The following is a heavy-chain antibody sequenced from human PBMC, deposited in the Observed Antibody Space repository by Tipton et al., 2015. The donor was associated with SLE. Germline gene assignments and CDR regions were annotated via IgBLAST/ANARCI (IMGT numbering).Heavy chain of an antibody. V-gene: IGHV4-38-2*02. CDR2: MSQTGIT. CDR1: GYSITSGYY. CDR3: ARILRWRWFDP. D-gene: IGHD4-23*01. J-gene: IGHJ5*02. Sequence: TLSLTCTVSGYSITSGYYWGWIRQPPGKGLEWIGSMSQTGITYYNPTLMSRVTISGDTSESQFSLRMSSVTAADTAVYYCARILRWRWFDPWGQGTLVTVSS.